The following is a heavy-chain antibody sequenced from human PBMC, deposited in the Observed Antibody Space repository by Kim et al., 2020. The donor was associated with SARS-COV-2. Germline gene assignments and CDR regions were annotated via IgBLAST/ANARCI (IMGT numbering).Heavy chain of an antibody. D-gene: IGHD4-17*01. V-gene: IGHV3-15*01. CDR2: TT. J-gene: IGHJ4*02. CDR3: TASPTVITDY. Sequence: TTDYAAPVKGRFTISRDDSKNTLYLQMNSLKTEDTAVYYCTASPTVITDYWGQGTLVTVSS.